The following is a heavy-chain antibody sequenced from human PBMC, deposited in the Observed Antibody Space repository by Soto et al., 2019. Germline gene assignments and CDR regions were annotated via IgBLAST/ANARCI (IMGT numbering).Heavy chain of an antibody. CDR1: GGSIRGYY. D-gene: IGHD3-9*01. J-gene: IGHJ3*01. CDR3: GTLNLDILTGYYAFDL. CDR2: ISYSGST. V-gene: IGHV4-59*08. Sequence: SETLSLTCTVCGGSIRGYYWSWIRQSPEKGLEYIGYISYSGSTKYNPSLKSRVTTSLDTSKNQFSLKLSTVTAAQTAIYHCGTLNLDILTGYYAFDLWGQGTMVTVSS.